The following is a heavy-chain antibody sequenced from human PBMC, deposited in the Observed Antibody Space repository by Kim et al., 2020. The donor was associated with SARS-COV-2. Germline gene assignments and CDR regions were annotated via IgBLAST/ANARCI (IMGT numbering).Heavy chain of an antibody. Sequence: NYHPSRKSRGTMSVDTSKNQFSLKLSSVTAADTAVYYCARTESYYYYMDVWGKGTTVTVSS. CDR3: ARTESYYYYMDV. V-gene: IGHV4-4*07. J-gene: IGHJ6*03.